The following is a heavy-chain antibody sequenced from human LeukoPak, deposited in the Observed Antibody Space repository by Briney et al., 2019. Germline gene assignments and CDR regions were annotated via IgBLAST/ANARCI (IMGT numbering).Heavy chain of an antibody. J-gene: IGHJ4*02. Sequence: ASVKVSCKASGGTFSSYAISWVRQAPGKGLEWMGLVDPEDGETIYAEKFQGRVTITADTSTDTAYMELSSLRSEDTAVYYCATVGGSYGGYFDYWGQGTLVTVSS. V-gene: IGHV1-69-2*01. CDR2: VDPEDGET. D-gene: IGHD1-26*01. CDR1: GGTFSSYA. CDR3: ATVGGSYGGYFDY.